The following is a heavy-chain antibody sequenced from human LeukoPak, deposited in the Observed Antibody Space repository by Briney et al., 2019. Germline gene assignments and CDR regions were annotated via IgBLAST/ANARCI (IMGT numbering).Heavy chain of an antibody. CDR1: RFTFSSYS. Sequence: GGSLRLSCVASRFTFSSYSMNWVRQAPGKGLEWVSSISSSSSYIYYADSVKGRFTISRDNAKNSLYLQMNSLRAEDTAVYYCARDHRAHYDSSGYYFDRGPYYYYGMDVWGQGTTVTVSS. D-gene: IGHD3-22*01. J-gene: IGHJ6*02. CDR2: ISSSSSYI. CDR3: ARDHRAHYDSSGYYFDRGPYYYYGMDV. V-gene: IGHV3-21*01.